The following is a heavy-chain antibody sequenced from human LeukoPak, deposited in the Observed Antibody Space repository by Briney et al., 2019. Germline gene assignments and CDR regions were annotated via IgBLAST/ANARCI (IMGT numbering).Heavy chain of an antibody. CDR3: AKGFGFINAADY. CDR1: GFTFSSYA. Sequence: GGSMRLSCAASGFTFSSYAMSWVRQAPGKGLEWVSAISGSGGSTYYADSVKGRFTISRDNSKNTLYLQMNSLRAEDTAVYYCAKGFGFINAADYWGQGTLVTVSS. CDR2: ISGSGGST. D-gene: IGHD3-10*01. V-gene: IGHV3-23*01. J-gene: IGHJ4*02.